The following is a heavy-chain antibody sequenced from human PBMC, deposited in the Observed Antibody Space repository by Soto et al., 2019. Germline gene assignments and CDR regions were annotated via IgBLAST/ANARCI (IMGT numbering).Heavy chain of an antibody. D-gene: IGHD6-13*01. V-gene: IGHV4-59*01. CDR2: MYFGGSF. Sequence: PSETLSLTCSVSGDSISSGYWTWIRQPPGRGLEWIGFMYFGGSFNYNPSLESRVIFSVDTSKNQFSLQMVSVTPDDTAIYYCARYKMATAAGVFYGLDVWGQGTTVT. J-gene: IGHJ6*02. CDR1: GDSISSGY. CDR3: ARYKMATAAGVFYGLDV.